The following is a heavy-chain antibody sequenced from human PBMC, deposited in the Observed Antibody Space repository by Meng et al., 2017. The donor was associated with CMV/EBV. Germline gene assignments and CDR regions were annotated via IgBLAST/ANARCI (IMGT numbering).Heavy chain of an antibody. J-gene: IGHJ4*02. Sequence: ASVKVSCTASGYTFTGYYMHWVRQAPGQGLEWMGWINPNSGGTNYAQKFQGRVTMTRDTSISTAYMELSRLRSDDTAVYYCARRYCSSTSCQRYFDYWGQGTLGTVSS. D-gene: IGHD2-2*01. V-gene: IGHV1-2*02. CDR3: ARRYCSSTSCQRYFDY. CDR2: INPNSGGT. CDR1: GYTFTGYY.